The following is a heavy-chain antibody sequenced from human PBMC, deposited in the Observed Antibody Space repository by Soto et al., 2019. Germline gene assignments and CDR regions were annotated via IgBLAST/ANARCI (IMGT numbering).Heavy chain of an antibody. J-gene: IGHJ4*02. V-gene: IGHV3-23*01. D-gene: IGHD1-26*01. Sequence: GGSLRLSCAASGFTFSTYAMSWVRQAPGKGLEWVSTISGSGGSTYYADSVKGRFTISRDNSENTVFLQMNNLRAEDTALYYCAKAALGGTYYYYWGQGTLVTVSS. CDR2: ISGSGGST. CDR3: AKAALGGTYYYY. CDR1: GFTFSTYA.